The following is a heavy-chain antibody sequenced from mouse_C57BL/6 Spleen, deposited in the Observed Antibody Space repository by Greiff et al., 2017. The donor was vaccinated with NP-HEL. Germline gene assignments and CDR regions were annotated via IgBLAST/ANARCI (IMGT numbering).Heavy chain of an antibody. D-gene: IGHD2-4*01. CDR3: SGDYDPFAY. Sequence: EVQRVESGGGLVQPGGSMKLSCVASGFTFSNYWMNWVRQSPEKGLEWVAQIRFKYDNYATHYAESVKGSFTISRVDSISSVYLQMNNLRAEDTGIYYCSGDYDPFAYWGQGTLVTVSA. J-gene: IGHJ3*01. V-gene: IGHV6-3*01. CDR1: GFTFSNYW. CDR2: IRFKYDNYAT.